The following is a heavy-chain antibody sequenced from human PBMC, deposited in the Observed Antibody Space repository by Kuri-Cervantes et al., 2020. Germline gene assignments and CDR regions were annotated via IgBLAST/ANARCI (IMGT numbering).Heavy chain of an antibody. CDR2: IYYSGST. Sequence: SETLSLTCTVSGGSISNYYWSWIRQPPGKGLEWIGSIYYSGSTYYNPSLKSRVTISVDTSKNQFSLKLSSVTAADTAVYYCARPSSWYYFDYWGQGTLVTVSS. CDR1: GGSISNYY. D-gene: IGHD6-13*01. CDR3: ARPSSWYYFDY. V-gene: IGHV4-59*05. J-gene: IGHJ4*02.